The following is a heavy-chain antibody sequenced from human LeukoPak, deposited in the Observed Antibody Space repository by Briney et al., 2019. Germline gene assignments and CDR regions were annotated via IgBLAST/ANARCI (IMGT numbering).Heavy chain of an antibody. CDR2: IYTSGST. D-gene: IGHD3-10*01. J-gene: IGHJ6*03. CDR1: GGSISSSPYY. CDR3: ARSRYYGSGSQLYYYYYMDV. V-gene: IGHV4-39*07. Sequence: SETLSLTCTVSGGSISSSPYYWGWIRQPPGKGLEWIGRIYTSGSTNYNPSLKSRVTISVDTSKNQFSLKLSSVTAADTAVYYCARSRYYGSGSQLYYYYYMDVWGKGTTVTISS.